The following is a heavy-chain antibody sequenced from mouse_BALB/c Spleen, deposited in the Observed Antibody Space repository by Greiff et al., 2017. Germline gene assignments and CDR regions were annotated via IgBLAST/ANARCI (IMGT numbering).Heavy chain of an antibody. J-gene: IGHJ2*01. Sequence: EVQLVESGGGFVQPGGSRKLSCAASGFTFSSFGMHWVRQAPEKGLEWVAYISSGSSTIYYADTVKGRFTISRDNPKNTLFLQMTSLRSEDTAMYYSARGEMGRGFDYGCEGTTLTVSS. V-gene: IGHV5-17*02. CDR3: ARGEMGRGFDY. CDR2: ISSGSSTI. CDR1: GFTFSSFG. D-gene: IGHD4-1*01.